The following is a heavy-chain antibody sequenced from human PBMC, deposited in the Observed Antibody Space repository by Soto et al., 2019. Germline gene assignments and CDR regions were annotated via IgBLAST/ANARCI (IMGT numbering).Heavy chain of an antibody. CDR2: IIPIFGTA. V-gene: IGHV1-69*01. Sequence: QVQLVQSGAEVKKPGSSVKVSCKASGGTFSSYAISWVRQAPGQGLEWMGGIIPIFGTANYAQKFQGRVTITADESTSTAYMELSSLRSEDTAVYYCARVLLPDTAMVTTRVYYYYYGMDVWGQGTTVTVSS. CDR3: ARVLLPDTAMVTTRVYYYYYGMDV. CDR1: GGTFSSYA. J-gene: IGHJ6*02. D-gene: IGHD5-18*01.